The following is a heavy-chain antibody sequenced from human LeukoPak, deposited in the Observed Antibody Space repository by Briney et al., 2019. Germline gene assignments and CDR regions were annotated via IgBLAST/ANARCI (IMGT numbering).Heavy chain of an antibody. Sequence: SETLSLTCAVYGGSFSGCYWSWIRQPPGKGLEWIGEINHSGSTNYNPSLKSRVTTSVDTSKNQFSLKLSSVTAADTAVYYCARVGPSAFDIWGQGTMVTLSS. CDR1: GGSFSGCY. V-gene: IGHV4-34*01. CDR2: INHSGST. CDR3: ARVGPSAFDI. J-gene: IGHJ3*02.